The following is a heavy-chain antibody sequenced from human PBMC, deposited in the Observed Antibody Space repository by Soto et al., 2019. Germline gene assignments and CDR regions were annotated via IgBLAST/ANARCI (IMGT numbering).Heavy chain of an antibody. V-gene: IGHV3-30*18. CDR2: ISYDGRNK. Sequence: GGSLRLSCAASGLTFSSYGMHWVRQAPGKGLEWVAGISYDGRNKYYVDSVKGRFTISRDNSKNTLDLQMNSLRVEDTAAFYCAQDSYYHDTSGYYTFDYWGQGALVTVSS. CDR1: GLTFSSYG. J-gene: IGHJ4*02. CDR3: AQDSYYHDTSGYYTFDY. D-gene: IGHD3-22*01.